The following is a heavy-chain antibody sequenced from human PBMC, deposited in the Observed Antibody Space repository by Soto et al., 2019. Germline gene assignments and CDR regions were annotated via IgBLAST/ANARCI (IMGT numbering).Heavy chain of an antibody. J-gene: IGHJ4*02. Sequence: ASVKVSCKASGYIFTGYYMHWLRQAPGQRLEWMGWINAGNGNTKYSQKFQGRVTITRDTSASTAYMELSSLRSEDTAVYYCARDLNIVGATLGGYWGQGTLVTVSS. D-gene: IGHD1-26*01. CDR2: INAGNGNT. CDR3: ARDLNIVGATLGGY. V-gene: IGHV1-3*01. CDR1: GYIFTGYY.